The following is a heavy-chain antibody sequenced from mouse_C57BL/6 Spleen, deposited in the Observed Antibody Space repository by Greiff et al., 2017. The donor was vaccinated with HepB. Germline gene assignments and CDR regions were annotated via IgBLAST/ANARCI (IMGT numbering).Heavy chain of an antibody. CDR2: IDPETGGT. Sequence: VQLQQSGAELVRPGASVTLSCKASGYTFTDYEMHWVKQTPVHGLEWIGAIDPETGGTAYNQKFKGKAILTADKSSSTAYMELRSLTSEDSAVYYCTRLVYYGNYFDYWGQGTTLTVSS. CDR1: GYTFTDYE. CDR3: TRLVYYGNYFDY. V-gene: IGHV1-15*01. D-gene: IGHD2-1*01. J-gene: IGHJ2*01.